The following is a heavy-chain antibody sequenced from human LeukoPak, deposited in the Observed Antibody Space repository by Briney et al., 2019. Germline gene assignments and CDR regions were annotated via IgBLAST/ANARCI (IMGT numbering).Heavy chain of an antibody. D-gene: IGHD3-22*01. CDR2: ISSSSSTI. J-gene: IGHJ4*02. CDR3: ARGAYYYED. CDR1: GFTFSNYS. Sequence: GGSLRLSCAASGFTFSNYSMNWVRQARGEGLEWVSHISSSSSTIYYADSVKGRFTISRDNAKNSLYLQINSLRAEDTAVYYCARGAYYYEDWGQGTLVTVSS. V-gene: IGHV3-48*01.